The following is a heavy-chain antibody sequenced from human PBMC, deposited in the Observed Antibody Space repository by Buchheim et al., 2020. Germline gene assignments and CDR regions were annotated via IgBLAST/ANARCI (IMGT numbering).Heavy chain of an antibody. Sequence: EVQLLESGGDLVQSGGSLRLSCAASGFSFNIFAMNWVRQAPGKGLQWVSYIGGSGGNTYYADSVKGRFTLSRDSSKNTIYLQLNRLRAEDTAVYYCTRAQTPFAGLDNWGQGTL. CDR2: IGGSGGNT. J-gene: IGHJ4*02. CDR3: TRAQTPFAGLDN. V-gene: IGHV3-23*01. CDR1: GFSFNIFA.